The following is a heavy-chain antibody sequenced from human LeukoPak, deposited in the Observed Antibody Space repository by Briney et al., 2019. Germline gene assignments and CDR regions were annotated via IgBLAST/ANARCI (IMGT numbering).Heavy chain of an antibody. V-gene: IGHV1-69*06. CDR1: GGTFSSYA. J-gene: IGHJ5*02. Sequence: SVKVSCKASGGTFSSYAISWVRQAPGQGLEWMGGIIPIFGTANYAQKFQGRVTITADKSTSTAYMELSSLRSEDTAVYYCARTVLLWFGELLYNWFDPWGQGTLVTVSS. CDR3: ARTVLLWFGELLYNWFDP. D-gene: IGHD3-10*01. CDR2: IIPIFGTA.